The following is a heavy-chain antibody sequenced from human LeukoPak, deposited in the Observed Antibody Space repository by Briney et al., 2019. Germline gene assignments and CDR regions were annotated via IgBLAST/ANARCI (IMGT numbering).Heavy chain of an antibody. D-gene: IGHD1-7*01. J-gene: IGHJ4*02. CDR1: GFTFSNYA. V-gene: IGHV3-23*01. Sequence: GGSLRLSCVASGFTFSNYAMTWVRQAPGKGLEWVSKIGGSGGDTYYADSVKGRFTNPRDNFKNTLYLQMNSLRAEDTALYYCADWNYVHYWGQGTLVTVSS. CDR3: ADWNYVHY. CDR2: IGGSGGDT.